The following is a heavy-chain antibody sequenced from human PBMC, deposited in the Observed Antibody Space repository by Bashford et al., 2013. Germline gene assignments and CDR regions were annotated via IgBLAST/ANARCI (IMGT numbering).Heavy chain of an antibody. D-gene: IGHD1-26*01. V-gene: IGHV1-2*04. J-gene: IGHJ4*02. Sequence: PSVKVSCKASGYTFTGYYMHWVRQAPGQGLEWMGWINPNSGGTNYAQKFQGWVTMTRDTSISTAYMELSRLRSDDTAVYYCARGAGEIVGAHYYFDYWGQGTLVTVSS. CDR1: GYTFTGYY. CDR3: ARGAGEIVGAHYYFDY. CDR2: INPNSGGT.